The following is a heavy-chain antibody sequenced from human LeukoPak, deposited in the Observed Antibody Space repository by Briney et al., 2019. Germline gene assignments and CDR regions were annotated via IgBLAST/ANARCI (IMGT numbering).Heavy chain of an antibody. J-gene: IGHJ4*02. CDR2: INPNSGGT. D-gene: IGHD6-19*01. CDR1: GYTFTGYY. CDR3: ADEFGLKWLAD. Sequence: GASVKVSCKASGYTFTGYYMHWVRQAPGQGLEWMGWINPNSGGTKYEQKFQGRVTMTRDTSISTAYMELSRLRSDDTAVYYCADEFGLKWLADWGQGTLVTVSS. V-gene: IGHV1-2*02.